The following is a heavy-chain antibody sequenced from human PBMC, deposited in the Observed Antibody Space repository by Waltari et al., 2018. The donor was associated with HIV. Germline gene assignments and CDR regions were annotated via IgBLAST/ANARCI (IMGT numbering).Heavy chain of an antibody. D-gene: IGHD6-13*01. V-gene: IGHV1-69*06. CDR3: ARGWYSSSWSPSTDGMDV. J-gene: IGHJ6*04. Sequence: QVQLVQSGAEVKKPGSSVKVSCKASGGTFSSYAISWVRQAPGQGLEWMGGIIPIFGTANYAQKFQGRVTITADKSTSTAYMELSSRRSEDTAVYYCARGWYSSSWSPSTDGMDVWGEGTTVTVSS. CDR1: GGTFSSYA. CDR2: IIPIFGTA.